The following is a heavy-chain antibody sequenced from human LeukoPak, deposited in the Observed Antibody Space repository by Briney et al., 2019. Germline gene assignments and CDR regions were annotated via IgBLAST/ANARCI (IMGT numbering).Heavy chain of an antibody. CDR2: ISSSSSTI. J-gene: IGHJ4*02. V-gene: IGHV3-48*04. CDR1: GFTFSSYS. D-gene: IGHD3-22*01. Sequence: GGSLRLSCAASGFTFSSYSMNWVRQAPGKGLEWVSYISSSSSTIYYADSVKGRFTISRDNAKNSLYLQMNSLRAEDTAVYYCARDYGSSGYYGAHWGQGTLVTVSS. CDR3: ARDYGSSGYYGAH.